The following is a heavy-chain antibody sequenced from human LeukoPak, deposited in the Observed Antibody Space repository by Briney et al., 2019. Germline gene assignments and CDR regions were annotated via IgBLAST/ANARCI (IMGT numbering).Heavy chain of an antibody. CDR1: GFTFSSYE. D-gene: IGHD3-10*01. J-gene: IGHJ6*03. Sequence: GGSLRLSCAASGFTFSSYEMNWVRQAPGKGLEWVSYISSSGSTIYYADSVKGRFTISRDNAKNSLYLQMNSLRAEDTAVYYCARALSYSYYYYMDVWGKGTTVTISS. CDR3: ARALSYSYYYYMDV. CDR2: ISSSGSTI. V-gene: IGHV3-48*03.